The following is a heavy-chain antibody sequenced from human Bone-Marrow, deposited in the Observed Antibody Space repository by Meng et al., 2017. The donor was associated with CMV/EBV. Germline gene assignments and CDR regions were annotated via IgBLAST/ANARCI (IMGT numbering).Heavy chain of an antibody. Sequence: GGSLRLSCAASGFTFSSYAMHWVRQAPGKGLEWVAVISYDGSNKYYADSVKGRFTISRDNSKNTLYLQMNSLRAEDTAVYYCARTYDFWSGYYLYYYYYGMDVWGQGTTVTGYS. CDR3: ARTYDFWSGYYLYYYYYGMDV. D-gene: IGHD3-3*01. CDR1: GFTFSSYA. J-gene: IGHJ6*01. V-gene: IGHV3-30*04. CDR2: ISYDGSNK.